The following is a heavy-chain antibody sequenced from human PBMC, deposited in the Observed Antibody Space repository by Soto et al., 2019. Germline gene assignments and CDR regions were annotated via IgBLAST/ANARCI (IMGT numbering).Heavy chain of an antibody. CDR1: GFTFSTYS. D-gene: IGHD1-26*01. CDR3: ARVVGATCASDY. CDR2: ISSSSSYI. J-gene: IGHJ4*02. V-gene: IGHV3-21*01. Sequence: EVQLVESGGGLVKPGGSLRLSCAASGFTFSTYSMNWVRQAPGKGLEWVSSISSSSSYIYYADSVKGRFTISRDNAKNSLYLQMNSLRADDTAVYYCARVVGATCASDYWGQGTLVTVSP.